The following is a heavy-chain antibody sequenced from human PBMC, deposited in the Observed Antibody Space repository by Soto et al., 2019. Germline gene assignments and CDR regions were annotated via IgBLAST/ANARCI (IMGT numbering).Heavy chain of an antibody. J-gene: IGHJ4*02. V-gene: IGHV4-30-2*01. CDR3: ARGGRLGIDY. Sequence: QLQLQESGSGLVKPSQTLSLTCAVSGGSIRSGGYSWIWIRQPPGKGLEWIGYIYHSGSTYYNPSLKSRVTISVDRSKNQFSLKLSSVTAADTAVYYCARGGRLGIDYWGQGTLVTVSS. CDR1: GGSIRSGGYS. CDR2: IYHSGST. D-gene: IGHD7-27*01.